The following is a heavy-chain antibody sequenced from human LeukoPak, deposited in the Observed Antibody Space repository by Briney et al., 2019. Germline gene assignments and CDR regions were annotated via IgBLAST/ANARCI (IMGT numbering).Heavy chain of an antibody. Sequence: SGTLSLTCAVSGGSISSSNWWSWVRQPPGKGLEWIGEIYHSGSTNYNPSLKSRVIISVDKSKNQFSLKLSSVTAADTAVYYCATDYDSSGYYYGLGYWGQGTLVTVSS. CDR1: GGSISSSNW. J-gene: IGHJ4*02. V-gene: IGHV4-4*02. CDR2: IYHSGST. D-gene: IGHD3-22*01. CDR3: ATDYDSSGYYYGLGY.